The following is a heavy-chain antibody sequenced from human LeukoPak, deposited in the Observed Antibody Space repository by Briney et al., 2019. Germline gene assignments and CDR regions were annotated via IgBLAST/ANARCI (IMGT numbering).Heavy chain of an antibody. CDR3: AKDKEEGFDY. V-gene: IGHV3-48*04. Sequence: GSLRLSCAASGFTFSSYSMNWVRQAPGKGLEWVSYISSSSSTIYYADSVKGRFTISRDNAKNSLYLQMNSLRAEDTAVYYCAKDKEEGFDYWGQGTLVIVSS. CDR1: GFTFSSYS. J-gene: IGHJ4*02. CDR2: ISSSSSTI.